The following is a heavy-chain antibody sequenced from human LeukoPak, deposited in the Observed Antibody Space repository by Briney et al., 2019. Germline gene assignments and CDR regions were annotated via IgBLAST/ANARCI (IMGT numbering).Heavy chain of an antibody. D-gene: IGHD6-13*01. V-gene: IGHV4-39*01. CDR1: GRSISSSSYH. CDR2: MFYSGST. J-gene: IGHJ4*02. Sequence: SETLSLTCAVSGRSISSSSYHWGWIRQPPGKGLEWIGSMFYSGSTYHNPSLKSRVTISVDTSKNQFSLRLTSVTAADTAVYFCARESIAAAGPFGFWGQGALVTVSS. CDR3: ARESIAAAGPFGF.